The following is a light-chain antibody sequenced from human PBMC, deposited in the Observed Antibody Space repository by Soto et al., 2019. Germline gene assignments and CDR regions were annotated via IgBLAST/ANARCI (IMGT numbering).Light chain of an antibody. Sequence: DIVLTQSPGTLSLSPGERATLSCRASQSVSSRYLAWYQQKPGQAPRLLIYGASSRATGIPDRFSGSGSGTDFTLTISRLGPEDFAVYYCQQYGTSPGWTFGQGTKVDIK. V-gene: IGKV3-20*01. J-gene: IGKJ1*01. CDR1: QSVSSRY. CDR3: QQYGTSPGWT. CDR2: GAS.